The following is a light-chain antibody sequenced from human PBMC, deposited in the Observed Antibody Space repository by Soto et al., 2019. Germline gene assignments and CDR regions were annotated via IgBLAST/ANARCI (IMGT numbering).Light chain of an antibody. V-gene: IGLV2-14*01. CDR3: SSYTSSSTLV. CDR2: EVS. CDR1: SSDVGGYNY. Sequence: QSALTQPASVSGSPGQSITISSTGTSSDVGGYNYVSWYQQHPGKAPKLMIYEVSNRPSGVSNRFSGSKSGNTASLTISGLQAEDEADYYCSSYTSSSTLVFGTGTTVTVL. J-gene: IGLJ1*01.